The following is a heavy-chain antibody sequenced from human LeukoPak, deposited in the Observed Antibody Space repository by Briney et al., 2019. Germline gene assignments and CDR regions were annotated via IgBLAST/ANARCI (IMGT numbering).Heavy chain of an antibody. Sequence: GASVKVSCKASGYTFTGYYMHWVRQAPGQGLEWMGWINPNSGGTNYAQKFQGRVTMTRDTSSSTAYMELSRLRSDDTAVYYCAIRDYGDYWYYFDYWGQGTLVTVSS. J-gene: IGHJ4*02. V-gene: IGHV1-2*02. D-gene: IGHD4-17*01. CDR3: AIRDYGDYWYYFDY. CDR2: INPNSGGT. CDR1: GYTFTGYY.